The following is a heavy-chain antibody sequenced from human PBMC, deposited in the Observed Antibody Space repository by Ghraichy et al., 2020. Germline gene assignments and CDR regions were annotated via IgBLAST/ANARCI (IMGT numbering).Heavy chain of an antibody. Sequence: GESLNISCAASGFTFSSYGMHWVRQAPGKGLEWVAVISYDGSNKYYADSVKGRFTISKDNSKNTLYLQMNSLRAEDTAVYYCAKEWGPELELGPGAFDIWGQGTMVTVSS. J-gene: IGHJ3*02. D-gene: IGHD1-7*01. CDR3: AKEWGPELELGPGAFDI. CDR2: ISYDGSNK. V-gene: IGHV3-30*18. CDR1: GFTFSSYG.